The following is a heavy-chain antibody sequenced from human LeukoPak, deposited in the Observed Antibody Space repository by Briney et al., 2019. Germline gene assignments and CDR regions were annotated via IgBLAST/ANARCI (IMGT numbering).Heavy chain of an antibody. J-gene: IGHJ4*02. CDR1: GYTSTGYY. V-gene: IGHV1-2*02. D-gene: IGHD4-11*01. CDR2: INPNSGGT. Sequence: GASVKVSCKASGYTSTGYYMHWVRQAPGQGLEWMGWINPNSGGTSYAQKFQGRVTMTRDTSISTAYMELSRLRSDDTAVYYCARVRGDDYSHHFDYWGQGTLVTVSS. CDR3: ARVRGDDYSHHFDY.